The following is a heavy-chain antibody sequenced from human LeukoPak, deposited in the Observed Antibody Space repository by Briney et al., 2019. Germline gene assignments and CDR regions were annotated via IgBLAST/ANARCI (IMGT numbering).Heavy chain of an antibody. J-gene: IGHJ6*02. Sequence: GGSLRLSCAASGFTFSTYAMLWARQAPGKGLEWLAIISYDGSNEYYADSVKGRFTISRDTSKSTLYLQMNSLRAEDTAVYYCARGGPGYSSAWTNYGLAVWGQGTTVTVSS. V-gene: IGHV3-30-3*01. D-gene: IGHD6-19*01. CDR2: ISYDGSNE. CDR3: ARGGPGYSSAWTNYGLAV. CDR1: GFTFSTYA.